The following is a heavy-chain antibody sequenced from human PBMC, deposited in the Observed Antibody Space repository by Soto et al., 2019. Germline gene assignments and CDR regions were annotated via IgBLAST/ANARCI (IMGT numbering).Heavy chain of an antibody. CDR1: GGSIGTYY. J-gene: IGHJ4*01. CDR3: EIHPGYYDILTGYTTYYFEY. Sequence: QVQLQESGPGLVKPSETLSLTCTVSGGSIGTYYWSWIRQPPGKGLEWIGYIYYRGNTDYNPSLQSRVIISLDTPKNQFSLKLSSVTAADTAVYYCEIHPGYYDILTGYTTYYFEYWGHGIVVTVSS. D-gene: IGHD3-9*01. V-gene: IGHV4-59*08. CDR2: IYYRGNT.